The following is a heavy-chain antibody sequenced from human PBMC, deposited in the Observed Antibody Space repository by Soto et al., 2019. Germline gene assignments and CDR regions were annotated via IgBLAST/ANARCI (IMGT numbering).Heavy chain of an antibody. CDR3: ARGPRLSNYDFWSGYYSDYYYGMDV. CDR1: GGSISSGGYS. Sequence: SETLSLTCAVSGGSISSGGYSWSWIRQPPGKGLEWIGYIYHSGITYYNPSLKSRVTISVDRSKNQFSLKLSSVTAADTAVYYCARGPRLSNYDFWSGYYSDYYYGMDVWGQGTTVTVSS. V-gene: IGHV4-30-2*01. CDR2: IYHSGIT. J-gene: IGHJ6*02. D-gene: IGHD3-3*01.